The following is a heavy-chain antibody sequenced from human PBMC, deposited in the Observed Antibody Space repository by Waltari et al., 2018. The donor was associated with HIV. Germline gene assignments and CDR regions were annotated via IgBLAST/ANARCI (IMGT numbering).Heavy chain of an antibody. CDR1: GGSISSYY. CDR3: AGAKPYCSGGSCYTPFHYYGMDV. CDR2: IYYSGST. Sequence: QVQLQESGPGLVKPSETLSLTCTVSGGSISSYYWSWIRQPPGKGLEWIGFIYYSGSTNNDPSLKSRATISVDTSKNQFSLKLSSVTAADTAVYYCAGAKPYCSGGSCYTPFHYYGMDVWGQGTTVTVSS. V-gene: IGHV4-59*01. J-gene: IGHJ6*02. D-gene: IGHD2-15*01.